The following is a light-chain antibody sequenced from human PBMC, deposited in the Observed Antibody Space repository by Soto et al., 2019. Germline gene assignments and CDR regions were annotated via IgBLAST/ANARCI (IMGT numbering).Light chain of an antibody. CDR3: QQYNGYSHT. CDR2: DAS. J-gene: IGKJ1*01. CDR1: QTITSW. V-gene: IGKV1-5*01. Sequence: DIQMTQSPSSLSASVGDKVTITCRASQTITSWLAWYQQKPGKAPKLLIYDASSLESGVPSRFSGSGSGTEFTLTIRSLQPDDFATYYCQQYNGYSHTFGQGTKVTI.